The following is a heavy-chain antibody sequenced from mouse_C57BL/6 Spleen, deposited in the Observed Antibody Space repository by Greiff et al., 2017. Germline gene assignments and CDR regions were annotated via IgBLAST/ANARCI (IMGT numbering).Heavy chain of an antibody. D-gene: IGHD1-1*01. CDR1: GFSLTSYG. Sequence: VKLQESGPGLVQPSQSLSITCTVSGFSLTSYGVHWVRQSPGKGLEWLGVIWSGGSTDYNAAFISRLSISKDNSKSQVFFKRNRLQADDTAIYYCARKSPGVVDAMDYWGQGTSVTVSS. CDR2: IWSGGST. CDR3: ARKSPGVVDAMDY. V-gene: IGHV2-2*01. J-gene: IGHJ4*01.